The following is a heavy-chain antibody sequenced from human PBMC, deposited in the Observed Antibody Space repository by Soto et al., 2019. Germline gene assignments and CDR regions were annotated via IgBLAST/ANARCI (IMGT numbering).Heavy chain of an antibody. CDR1: GGSISSSSYY. CDR3: ARRSPRNDYGEPGRDY. J-gene: IGHJ4*02. D-gene: IGHD4-17*01. CDR2: IYYSGST. V-gene: IGHV4-39*01. Sequence: QLQLQESGPGLVKPSETLSLTCTVSGGSISSSSYYWGWIRQPPGKGLEWIGSIYYSGSTYYNPSLKSRVTISVDTSKNQFSLKLSSVTAADTAVYYCARRSPRNDYGEPGRDYWGQGTLVTVSS.